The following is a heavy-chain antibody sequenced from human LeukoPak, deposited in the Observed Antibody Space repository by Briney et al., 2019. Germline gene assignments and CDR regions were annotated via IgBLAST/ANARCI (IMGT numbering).Heavy chain of an antibody. D-gene: IGHD3-22*01. V-gene: IGHV3-33*01. Sequence: GGSLRLSCAASGFTFSSYGMHWVRQAPGKGLEWVAVIWYDGSNKYYADSVKGRFTISRDNSKNTLYLQVNSLRAEDTAVYYCAREYYYDSSGYLDYWGQGTLVTVSS. CDR2: IWYDGSNK. J-gene: IGHJ4*02. CDR1: GFTFSSYG. CDR3: AREYYYDSSGYLDY.